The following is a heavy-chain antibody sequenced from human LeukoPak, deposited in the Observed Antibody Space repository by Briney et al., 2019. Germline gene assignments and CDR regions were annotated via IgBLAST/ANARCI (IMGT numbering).Heavy chain of an antibody. Sequence: SETLSLTCTVSGGSISSSSYYWGSIRQHPGKGLEWVGSIYYSGSTYYNPSLKSRVTISVDTSKNQFSLKLSSVTAADTAVYYCAAHHGYNWNDEYWGQGTLVTVSS. CDR3: AAHHGYNWNDEY. D-gene: IGHD1-1*01. CDR1: GGSISSSSYY. J-gene: IGHJ4*02. CDR2: IYYSGST. V-gene: IGHV4-39*07.